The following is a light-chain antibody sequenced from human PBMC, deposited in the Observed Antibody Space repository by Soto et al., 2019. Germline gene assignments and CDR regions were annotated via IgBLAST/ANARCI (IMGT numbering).Light chain of an antibody. V-gene: IGLV2-23*02. J-gene: IGLJ1*01. CDR2: VVS. Sequence: QSVLTQPASVSGSPGQSITISCTGTSSGVGSYNPVSWYQHHPGKAPQLMIFVVSKRPSGVSNRFSGSKSGNTASLTISGLQAEDEADYYCCSYAGDNYVFGAGTKVTVL. CDR1: SSGVGSYNP. CDR3: CSYAGDNYV.